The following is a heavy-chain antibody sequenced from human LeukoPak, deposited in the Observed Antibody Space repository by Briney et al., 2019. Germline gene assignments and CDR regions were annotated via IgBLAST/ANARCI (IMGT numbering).Heavy chain of an antibody. CDR2: TYYRSKWYN. CDR3: ASSGYSYNPYYFDY. CDR1: GDSVSSNSAA. V-gene: IGHV6-1*01. J-gene: IGHJ4*02. Sequence: SQTLSLTCAISGDSVSSNSAAWNWIRQSPSRGLEWLGRTYYRSKWYNDYAASVKSRITINPDTSKNQFSLQLNSVTPEDTAVYYCASSGYSYNPYYFDYWGQGTLVTVSS. D-gene: IGHD5-18*01.